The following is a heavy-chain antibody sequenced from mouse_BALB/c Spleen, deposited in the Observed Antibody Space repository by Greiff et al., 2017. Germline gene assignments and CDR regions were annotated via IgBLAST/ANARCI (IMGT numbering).Heavy chain of an antibody. Sequence: DVMLVESGGGLVKPGGSLKLSCAASGFTFSSFGMHWVRQAPEKGLEWVAYISSGSSTIYYADTVKGRFTISRDNPKNTLFLQMTSLRSEDTAMYYCARNYFDYWGQGTTLTVSS. V-gene: IGHV5-17*02. CDR3: ARNYFDY. J-gene: IGHJ2*01. CDR1: GFTFSSFG. CDR2: ISSGSSTI.